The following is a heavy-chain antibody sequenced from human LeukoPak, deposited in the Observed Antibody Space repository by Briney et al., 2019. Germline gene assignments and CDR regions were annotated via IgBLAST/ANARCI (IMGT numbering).Heavy chain of an antibody. CDR2: ISKSGST. Sequence: SETLSLTCTVSGGSISSGDFFWSWIRQPPGEGLEWIGYISKSGSTYYNPSLKTRVTISIDRSRNQFSLKLSSATAADTAMYYCARDDSDYYYFGLDVWGQGATVTVSS. J-gene: IGHJ6*02. CDR3: ARDDSDYYYFGLDV. V-gene: IGHV4-30-4*01. CDR1: GGSISSGDFF.